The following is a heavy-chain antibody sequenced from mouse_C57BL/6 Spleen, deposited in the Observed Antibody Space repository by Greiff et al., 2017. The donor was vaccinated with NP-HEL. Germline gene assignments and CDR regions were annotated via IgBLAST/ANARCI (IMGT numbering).Heavy chain of an antibody. D-gene: IGHD2-2*01. Sequence: EVMLVESGGGLVKPGGSLKLSCAASGFTFSSYAMSWVRQTPEKRLEWVATISDGGSYTYYPDNVKGRFTISRDNAKNNLYLQMSHLKSEDTAMYYCARERMVTTYFDYWGQGTTLTVSS. J-gene: IGHJ2*01. CDR2: ISDGGSYT. CDR3: ARERMVTTYFDY. CDR1: GFTFSSYA. V-gene: IGHV5-4*01.